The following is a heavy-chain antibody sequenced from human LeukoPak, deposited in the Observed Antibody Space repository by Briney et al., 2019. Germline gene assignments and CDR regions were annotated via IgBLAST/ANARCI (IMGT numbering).Heavy chain of an antibody. V-gene: IGHV3-30-3*01. CDR3: ARANFLYCSSPTCLFDY. J-gene: IGHJ4*01. CDR2: ISYDGSNK. CDR1: GFTFSSYA. Sequence: GRSLRLSCAASGFTFSSYAMHWVRQAPGKGLEWVAVISYDGSNKYYADSVKGRFTISRDNSKNTLYLQMNSLRAEDTAVYYCARANFLYCSSPTCLFDYWGQGTLVTVSS. D-gene: IGHD2-2*01.